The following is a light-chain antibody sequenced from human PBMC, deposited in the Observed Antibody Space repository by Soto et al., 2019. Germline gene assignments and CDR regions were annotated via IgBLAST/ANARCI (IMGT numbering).Light chain of an antibody. CDR3: QSYDSSLRVSV. Sequence: QSVLTQPPSVSGAPGQRVTISCTGCISNIGAGYDVHWYQQLPGTAPKLLIYGNSNRPSGVPDRFSGSKSGTSASLAITGLQAEYEADYYCQSYDSSLRVSVFGGGTKLTVL. CDR1: ISNIGAGYD. J-gene: IGLJ2*01. CDR2: GNS. V-gene: IGLV1-40*01.